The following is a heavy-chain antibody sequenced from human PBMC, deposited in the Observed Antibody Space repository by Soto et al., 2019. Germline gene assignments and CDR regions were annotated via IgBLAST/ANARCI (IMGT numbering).Heavy chain of an antibody. D-gene: IGHD3-9*01. CDR1: GYTFTSYA. CDR3: ARGPTYYDILTGYSQAPDY. CDR2: INAGNGNT. J-gene: IGHJ4*02. V-gene: IGHV1-3*01. Sequence: ASVKVSCKASGYTFTSYAMHWVRQAPGQRLEWMGWINAGNGNTKYSQKFQGRVTITRDTSASTAYVELSSLRSEDTAVYYCARGPTYYDILTGYSQAPDYWGQGTLVTVSS.